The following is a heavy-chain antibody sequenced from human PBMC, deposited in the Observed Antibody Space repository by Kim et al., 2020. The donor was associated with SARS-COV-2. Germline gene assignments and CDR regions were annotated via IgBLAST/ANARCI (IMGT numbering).Heavy chain of an antibody. CDR3: ARGANYYDSSGYYPDY. CDR2: ISYDGSNK. D-gene: IGHD3-22*01. Sequence: GGSLRLSCAASGFTFSSYGMHWVRQAPGKGLEWVAVISYDGSNKYYADSVKGRFTISRDNSKNTLYLQMNSLRAEDTAVYYCARGANYYDSSGYYPDYWG. CDR1: GFTFSSYG. V-gene: IGHV3-33*05. J-gene: IGHJ4*01.